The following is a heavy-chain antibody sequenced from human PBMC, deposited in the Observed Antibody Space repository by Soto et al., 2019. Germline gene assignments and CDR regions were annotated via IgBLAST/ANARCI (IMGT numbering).Heavy chain of an antibody. D-gene: IGHD3-16*01. CDR1: GLTFSGYA. Sequence: SLGLSCAASGLTFSGYAMSWVRQAPGKGLEWVSAISGSGGSTYYADSVKGRFTISRDNSKNTLYLQMNSLRAEDTAVYYCANLGWFDPWGQGTLVTVSS. V-gene: IGHV3-23*01. CDR2: ISGSGGST. J-gene: IGHJ5*02. CDR3: ANLGWFDP.